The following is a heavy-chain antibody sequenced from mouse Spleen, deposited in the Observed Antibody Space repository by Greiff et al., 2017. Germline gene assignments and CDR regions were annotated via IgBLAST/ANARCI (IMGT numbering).Heavy chain of an antibody. D-gene: IGHD2-5*01. CDR2: INSNGGST. Sequence: EVKLMESGGGLVKPGGSLKLSCAASGFTFSSYAMSWVRQTPEKRLEWVAAINSNGGSTYYPDTVKDRFTISRDNAKNTLYLQMSSLRSEDTALYYCARRGYSNYVRFAYWGQGTLVTVSA. CDR3: ARRGYSNYVRFAY. CDR1: GFTFSSYA. V-gene: IGHV5-6-2*01. J-gene: IGHJ3*01.